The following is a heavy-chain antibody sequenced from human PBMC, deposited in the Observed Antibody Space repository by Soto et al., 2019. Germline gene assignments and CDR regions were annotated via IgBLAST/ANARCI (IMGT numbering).Heavy chain of an antibody. CDR1: GGSISSGGYY. D-gene: IGHD3-22*01. Sequence: SETLSLTCTVSGGSISSGGYYRSWIRQHPGKGLEWIGYIYYSGSTYYNPSLKSRVTISVDTSKNQFSLKLSSVTAADTAVYYCARTNYYDSSGYWEPDAFDIWGQGTMVTVSS. V-gene: IGHV4-31*03. CDR3: ARTNYYDSSGYWEPDAFDI. CDR2: IYYSGST. J-gene: IGHJ3*02.